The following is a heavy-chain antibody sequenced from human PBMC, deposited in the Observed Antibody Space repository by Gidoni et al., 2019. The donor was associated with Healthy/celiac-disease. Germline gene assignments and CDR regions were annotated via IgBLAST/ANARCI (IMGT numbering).Heavy chain of an antibody. CDR3: AKDRGDDYVWGSYPQVHGWFDP. D-gene: IGHD3-16*02. CDR2: ISGSGGST. Sequence: EVQLLESGGGLVQPGGSLRLSCAASGFTFSSYAMSWVRQAPGKGLGWVSAISGSGGSTYYADSVKGRFTISRDNSKNTLYLQMNSLRAEDTAVYYCAKDRGDDYVWGSYPQVHGWFDPWGQGTLVTVSS. J-gene: IGHJ5*02. CDR1: GFTFSSYA. V-gene: IGHV3-23*01.